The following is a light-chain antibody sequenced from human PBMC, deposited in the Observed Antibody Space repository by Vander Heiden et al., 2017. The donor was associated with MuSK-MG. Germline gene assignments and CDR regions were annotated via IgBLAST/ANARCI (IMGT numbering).Light chain of an antibody. CDR3: QQYDKWPLT. CDR1: QSLGTD. V-gene: IGKV3-15*01. J-gene: IGKJ3*01. CDR2: AAS. Sequence: EVVMTQSPATLYVSPGGRATLSCEASQSLGTDVAWYQQRPGQAPRLLIYAASTRATGIPARFSGGGSGTHFTLTIGSLQSEDVAVYFCQQYDKWPLTFGHGTKV.